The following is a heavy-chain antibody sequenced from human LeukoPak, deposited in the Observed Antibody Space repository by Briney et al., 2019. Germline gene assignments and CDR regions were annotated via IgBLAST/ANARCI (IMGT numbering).Heavy chain of an antibody. J-gene: IGHJ4*02. CDR2: IYHSGST. V-gene: IGHV4-4*02. D-gene: IGHD2-2*01. CDR1: GGSISSSNW. CDR3: ARVAAVYPRYCSSTSCYAQYFDY. Sequence: SETLSLTCAVSGGSISSSNWWSWVRQPPGKGLEWIGEIYHSGSTNYNPSLKSRVTISVDTSKNQFSLKLSSVTAADTAVYYCARVAAVYPRYCSSTSCYAQYFDYWGQGTLVTVSS.